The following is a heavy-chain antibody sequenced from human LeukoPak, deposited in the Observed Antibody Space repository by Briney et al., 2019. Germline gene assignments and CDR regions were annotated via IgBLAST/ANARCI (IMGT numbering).Heavy chain of an antibody. D-gene: IGHD5-12*01. Sequence: PGGSLRPSCVVSRFPFSIYERTWVRQAPGKGLEWVSNIHSSGTVKYYSDSVKGRFSISRDNAKSSLYLQMNSLRVEDTAVYYCALLTVASEFDYWGQGALVTVSS. CDR2: IHSSGTVK. CDR1: RFPFSIYE. V-gene: IGHV3-48*03. J-gene: IGHJ4*02. CDR3: ALLTVASEFDY.